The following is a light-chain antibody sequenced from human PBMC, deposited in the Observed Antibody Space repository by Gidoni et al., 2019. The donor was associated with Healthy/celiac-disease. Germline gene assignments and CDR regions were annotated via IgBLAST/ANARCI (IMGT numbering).Light chain of an antibody. V-gene: IGKV3-11*01. Sequence: IVLPQSPATLSSSPGERATLSCRASQSVSSYLAWYQQKPGQAPRLLIYDASNRATGIPARFSGSGSGTDFTLTISSLEPEDFAVYYCQQRSNWLTFGGGTKVEIK. J-gene: IGKJ4*01. CDR1: QSVSSY. CDR2: DAS. CDR3: QQRSNWLT.